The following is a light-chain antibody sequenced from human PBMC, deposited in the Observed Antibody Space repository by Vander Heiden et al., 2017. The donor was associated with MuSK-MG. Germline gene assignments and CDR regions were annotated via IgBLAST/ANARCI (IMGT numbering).Light chain of an antibody. Sequence: DSQVTQSPSSLSASVGDRVTITCQASQDISKYLNWYQQKPGKAPKLLIYDASNLETGVPSRFSGSGSGTDFTFTISSLQPEDIATYYCQHYHDLPYTFGQGTKLEIK. CDR1: QDISKY. J-gene: IGKJ2*01. V-gene: IGKV1-33*01. CDR2: DAS. CDR3: QHYHDLPYT.